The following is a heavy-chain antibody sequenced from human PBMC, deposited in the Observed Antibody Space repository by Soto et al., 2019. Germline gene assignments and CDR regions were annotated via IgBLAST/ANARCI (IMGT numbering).Heavy chain of an antibody. V-gene: IGHV3-23*01. CDR2: ISGSGGST. CDR1: GFTFSSYA. Sequence: GGFLRLSCAASGFTFSSYAMSWVRQAPGKGLEWVSAISGSGGSTYYADSVKGRFTISRDNSKNTLYLQMNSLRAEDTAVYYCAKDEDIVVVVAGRPPSTLDYWGQGTLVTVSS. D-gene: IGHD2-15*01. J-gene: IGHJ4*02. CDR3: AKDEDIVVVVAGRPPSTLDY.